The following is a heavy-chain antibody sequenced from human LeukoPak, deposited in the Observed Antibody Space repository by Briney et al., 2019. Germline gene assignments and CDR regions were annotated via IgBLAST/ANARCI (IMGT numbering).Heavy chain of an antibody. Sequence: GGSLRLSCAASGFTFSSYSMNWVRQAPGKGLEWVSSISSSSSYIYYADSVKGRFTISRDNAKNSLYLQMNSLRAEDTAVYYCAKQYSGYGYYFDYWGQGTLVTVSS. J-gene: IGHJ4*02. CDR2: ISSSSSYI. D-gene: IGHD5-12*01. CDR3: AKQYSGYGYYFDY. V-gene: IGHV3-21*04. CDR1: GFTFSSYS.